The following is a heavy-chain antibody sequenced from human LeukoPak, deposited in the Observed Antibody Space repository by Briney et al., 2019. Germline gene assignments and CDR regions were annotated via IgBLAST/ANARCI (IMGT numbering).Heavy chain of an antibody. CDR1: GGSISGYY. CDR2: IYSTGST. D-gene: IGHD3-22*01. Sequence: PSETLSLTCTVSGGSISGYYWSWVRQSPEKGLESIGFIYSTGSTSYNPSLRSRVTISIDTSQNQFYLRLTSVTAADTAVYYCARFSQYSDSTYDDLDYWGQGTLVSVSS. J-gene: IGHJ4*02. CDR3: ARFSQYSDSTYDDLDY. V-gene: IGHV4-59*01.